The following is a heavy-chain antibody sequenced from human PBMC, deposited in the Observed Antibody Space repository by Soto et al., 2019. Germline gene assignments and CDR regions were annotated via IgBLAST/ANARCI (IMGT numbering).Heavy chain of an antibody. CDR1: CGSISSYY. D-gene: IGHD6-6*01. J-gene: IGHJ4*02. CDR2: IYYSGST. V-gene: IGHV4-59*01. Sequence: SETLSLTCTVSCGSISSYYWSWIRQPPGKGLEWIGYIYYSGSTNYNPSLKSRVTISVDTSKNQFSLKLSSVTAADTAVYYCARVYSSSPTHHPHTFDYWGQGTLVTVSS. CDR3: ARVYSSSPTHHPHTFDY.